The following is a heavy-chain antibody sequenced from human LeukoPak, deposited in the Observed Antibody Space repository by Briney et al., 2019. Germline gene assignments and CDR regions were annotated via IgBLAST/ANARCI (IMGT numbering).Heavy chain of an antibody. J-gene: IGHJ6*03. V-gene: IGHV1-2*02. CDR1: GYNFIGYY. Sequence: GASVKVSCKASGYNFIGYYMHWVRQAPGQGLEWMGWINPNSGATNYARNFQGRVTMTRDTSITTTYMELSRLRSDDTAVYYCARDRLGATIAYYYMDVWGKGTTVTVSS. CDR3: ARDRLGATIAYYYMDV. D-gene: IGHD5-12*01. CDR2: INPNSGAT.